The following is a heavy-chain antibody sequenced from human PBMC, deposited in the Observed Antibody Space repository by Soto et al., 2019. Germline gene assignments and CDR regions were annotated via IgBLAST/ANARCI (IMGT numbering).Heavy chain of an antibody. Sequence: SVKVSCKASVYTFTSYAMHWVRQAPGQRLEWMGWINAGNGNTKYSQKFQGRVTITRDTSASTAYMELSSLRSEDTAVYYCAKVFSSGWYFDYWGQGTLVTASS. D-gene: IGHD6-19*01. CDR3: AKVFSSGWYFDY. CDR2: INAGNGNT. V-gene: IGHV1-3*01. CDR1: VYTFTSYA. J-gene: IGHJ4*02.